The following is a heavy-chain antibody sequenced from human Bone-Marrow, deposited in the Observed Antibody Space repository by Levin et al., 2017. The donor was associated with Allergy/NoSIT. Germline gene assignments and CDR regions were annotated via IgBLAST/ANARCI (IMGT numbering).Heavy chain of an antibody. J-gene: IGHJ4*02. Sequence: ASVKVSCKASGYTFTSYDINWVRQATGQGLEWMGWMNPNSGNTGYAQKFQGRVTMTRNTSISTAYMELSSLRSEDTAVYYCARGRGSGRKAGFWYYFDYWGQGTLVTVSS. D-gene: IGHD6-19*01. CDR2: MNPNSGNT. CDR3: ARGRGSGRKAGFWYYFDY. CDR1: GYTFTSYD. V-gene: IGHV1-8*01.